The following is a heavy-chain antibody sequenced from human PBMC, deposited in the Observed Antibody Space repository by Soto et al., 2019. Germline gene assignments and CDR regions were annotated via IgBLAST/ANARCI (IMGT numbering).Heavy chain of an antibody. D-gene: IGHD1-20*01. CDR3: AKDAVPYNGKWDWFDS. CDR2: IGGGGTDT. Sequence: DVQLLESGGGLVQPGGSLTLSCAASRFTFSDFAMSWARQAPGKGLEWVSSIGGGGTDTYYADSVKGRFTISRDNSKNTLYLQMDGLRDEDTAVYYCAKDAVPYNGKWDWFDSWGQGTLVIVSS. J-gene: IGHJ5*01. CDR1: RFTFSDFA. V-gene: IGHV3-23*01.